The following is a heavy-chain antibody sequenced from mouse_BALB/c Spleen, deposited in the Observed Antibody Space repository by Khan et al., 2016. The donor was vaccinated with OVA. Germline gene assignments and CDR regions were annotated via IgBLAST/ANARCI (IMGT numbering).Heavy chain of an antibody. CDR1: GFTFSSFG. V-gene: IGHV5-17*02. CDR2: ISSGSSSI. J-gene: IGHJ1*01. Sequence: EVELVESGGGLVQPGGSRKLSCAASGFTFSSFGMHWVRQAPEKGLEWVAYISSGSSSIYYADTVKGRFTISRDNPKNTLFLQMTSLRSEDTAMYYCAREGYGQWYFDVWGAGTTATVSS. CDR3: AREGYGQWYFDV. D-gene: IGHD1-1*02.